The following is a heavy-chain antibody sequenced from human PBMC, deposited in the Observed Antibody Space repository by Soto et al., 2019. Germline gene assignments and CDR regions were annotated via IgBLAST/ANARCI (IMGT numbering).Heavy chain of an antibody. J-gene: IGHJ6*02. CDR1: GFTFSSYS. Sequence: GGSLRLSCAASGFTFSSYSMNWVRQAPGKGLEWVSSISSSSSYIYYADSVKGRFTISRDNAKNSLYLQMNSLRAEDTAVYYCARDQVWSGPDYYYYGMDGWAQGNTVTVSS. CDR3: ARDQVWSGPDYYYYGMDG. V-gene: IGHV3-21*01. D-gene: IGHD3-3*01. CDR2: ISSSSSYI.